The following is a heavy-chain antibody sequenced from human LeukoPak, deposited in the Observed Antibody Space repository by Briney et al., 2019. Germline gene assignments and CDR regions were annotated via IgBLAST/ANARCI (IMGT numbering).Heavy chain of an antibody. Sequence: SETLSLTCTVSGVSISSFYWSWIRQPPGKGLEYIGYISYSETTSYNPSLKSRVTISVDTSKNQFSLKLTSVTAADTAVYYCARDKGLPQAFDIWGQGTMVTVSS. V-gene: IGHV4-59*01. CDR3: ARDKGLPQAFDI. CDR1: GVSISSFY. CDR2: ISYSETT. D-gene: IGHD5/OR15-5a*01. J-gene: IGHJ3*02.